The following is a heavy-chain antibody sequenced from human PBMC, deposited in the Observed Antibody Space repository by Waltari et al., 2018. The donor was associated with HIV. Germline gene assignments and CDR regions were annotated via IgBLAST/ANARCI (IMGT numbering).Heavy chain of an antibody. CDR2: IIGRGGST. D-gene: IGHD7-27*01. CDR1: GFTFSSYA. CDR3: ANPNAEDY. Sequence: EVQVLESGGGLVQPGGSLRLSCAASGFTFSSYAMSWVRQAPGKGLEWVSAIIGRGGSTYYADSVKGRFTISRDNSKNTLYLQMNSLRAEDTAVYYCANPNAEDYWGQGTLVTVSS. V-gene: IGHV3-23*01. J-gene: IGHJ4*02.